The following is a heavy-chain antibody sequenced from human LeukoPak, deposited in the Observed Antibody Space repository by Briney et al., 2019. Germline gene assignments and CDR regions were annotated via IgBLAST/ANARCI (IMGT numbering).Heavy chain of an antibody. Sequence: GGSLRLSCAASGFTFSSYAMSWVRQAPGKGLEWVSAISGSGGSTYYADSVEGRFTISRDNSKNTLYLQMNSLRAEDTAVYYCAKTRRSDYGLDYWGQGTLVTVSS. CDR3: AKTRRSDYGLDY. D-gene: IGHD4-17*01. V-gene: IGHV3-23*01. CDR2: ISGSGGST. J-gene: IGHJ4*02. CDR1: GFTFSSYA.